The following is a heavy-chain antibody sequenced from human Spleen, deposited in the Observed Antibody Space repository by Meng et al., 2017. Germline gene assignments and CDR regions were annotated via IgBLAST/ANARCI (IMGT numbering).Heavy chain of an antibody. Sequence: QVQLVQSGSELKKPGASVKVSCRASGYTFNSYTINWVRQAPEQGLESMGWINTNTGNPTYVEGFTGRFVFSLDTSVNTAYLEISSLKAEDTAVYYCARVGPLDYYDSSGGDYWGQGTLVTVSS. V-gene: IGHV7-4-1*02. CDR1: GYTFNSYT. CDR3: ARVGPLDYYDSSGGDY. J-gene: IGHJ4*02. CDR2: INTNTGNP. D-gene: IGHD3-22*01.